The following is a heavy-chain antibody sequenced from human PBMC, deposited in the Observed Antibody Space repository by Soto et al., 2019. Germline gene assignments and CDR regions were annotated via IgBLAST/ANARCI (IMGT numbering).Heavy chain of an antibody. CDR3: ARDDSIGPERAFDI. CDR2: IIPIFGTA. Sequence: GASVKVACESSGGTFSSYAISWVRQAPGQGLEWMGGIIPIFGTANYAQKFQGRVTITADESTSTAYMELSSLRSEDTAVYYCARDDSIGPERAFDIWGQGTMVTVSS. V-gene: IGHV1-69*13. J-gene: IGHJ3*02. D-gene: IGHD3-22*01. CDR1: GGTFSSYA.